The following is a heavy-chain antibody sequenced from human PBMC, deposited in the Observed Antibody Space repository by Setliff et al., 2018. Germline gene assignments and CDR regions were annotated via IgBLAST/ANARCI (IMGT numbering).Heavy chain of an antibody. V-gene: IGHV4-59*08. CDR1: GGSISSYY. Sequence: PSETLSLTCTVSGGSISSYYWSWIRQPPGKGLEWIGYIHISGSTNYNPSLKSRVTISVDTSKSQFSLKLSSVTAADTAVYYCARRGYYYGWGDSNAFDIWGQGTMVTVSS. CDR2: IHISGST. J-gene: IGHJ3*02. CDR3: ARRGYYYGWGDSNAFDI. D-gene: IGHD3-10*01.